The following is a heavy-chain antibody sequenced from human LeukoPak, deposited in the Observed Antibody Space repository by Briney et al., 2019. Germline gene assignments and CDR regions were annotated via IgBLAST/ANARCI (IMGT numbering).Heavy chain of an antibody. CDR2: FHNSGTS. D-gene: IGHD3-10*01. V-gene: IGHV4-59*01. CDR3: AKQFMGSGSYYRYYFDY. CDR1: DDSISDYY. J-gene: IGHJ4*02. Sequence: KPSETLSLTCTVSDDSISDYYRGWIRQPPGKGLEWIGYFHNSGTSTYNPSLKSRVTISADTSKNQFSLKLNSLTTADTAVYYCAKQFMGSGSYYRYYFDYWGQGTLVTVSS.